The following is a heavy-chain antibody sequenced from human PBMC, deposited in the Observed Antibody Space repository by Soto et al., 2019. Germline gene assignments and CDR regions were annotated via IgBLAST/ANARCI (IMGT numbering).Heavy chain of an antibody. CDR3: ARDDNSANNELDH. CDR2: IVNDGSEQ. D-gene: IGHD1-20*01. J-gene: IGHJ4*02. V-gene: IGHV3-33*01. Sequence: QVQLVESGGGVVRPGRSLSLSCEATGFSFNTHGMHWVRQAPGKGLEWVAVIVNDGSEQAYSDSVKGRFTISRDNSKNTLYLQINNLRAEDTAVYYCARDDNSANNELDHWGQGILVTVSS. CDR1: GFSFNTHG.